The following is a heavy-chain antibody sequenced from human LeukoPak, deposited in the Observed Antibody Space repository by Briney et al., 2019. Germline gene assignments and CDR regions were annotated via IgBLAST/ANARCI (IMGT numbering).Heavy chain of an antibody. CDR3: ATGGYGGVFDY. J-gene: IGHJ4*02. CDR1: GGTFSSYA. D-gene: IGHD4/OR15-4a*01. CDR2: IIPILGIA. V-gene: IGHV1-69*04. Sequence: ASVKVSCKASGGTFSSYAISWVRQAPGQGLEWMGRIIPILGIANYAQKFQGRVTITADKSTSTAYMELSCLRSEDTAVYYCATGGYGGVFDYWGQGTLVTVSS.